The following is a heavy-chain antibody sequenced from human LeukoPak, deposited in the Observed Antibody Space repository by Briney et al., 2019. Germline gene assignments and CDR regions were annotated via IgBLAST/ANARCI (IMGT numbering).Heavy chain of an antibody. CDR1: GFTFSDYW. CDR3: VRHSVVRERYRALDI. V-gene: IGHV3-7*01. CDR2: INQDGSEK. J-gene: IGHJ3*02. Sequence: PGGILRLSCVGSGFTFSDYWMSWVRQAPGKGLEWLAKINQDGSEKYYVDSVKGRFTVSRDNAKNSLYLQMNSLRVEDTAVYYCVRHSVVRERYRALDIWGQGTSITVSS. D-gene: IGHD1-1*01.